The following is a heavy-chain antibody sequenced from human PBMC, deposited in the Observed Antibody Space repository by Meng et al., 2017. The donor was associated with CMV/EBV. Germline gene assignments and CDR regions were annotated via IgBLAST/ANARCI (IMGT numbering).Heavy chain of an antibody. CDR3: ARWYYYDSSGYYDGGSSVDY. Sequence: GESLKISCAASGFTFSSYAMSWVRQAPGKGLEWVSAISGSGGSTYYADSVKGRFTISRDNSKNTLYLQMNSLRAEDTAVYYCARWYYYDSSGYYDGGSSVDYWGQGTLVTVSS. D-gene: IGHD3-22*01. J-gene: IGHJ4*02. V-gene: IGHV3-23*01. CDR1: GFTFSSYA. CDR2: ISGSGGST.